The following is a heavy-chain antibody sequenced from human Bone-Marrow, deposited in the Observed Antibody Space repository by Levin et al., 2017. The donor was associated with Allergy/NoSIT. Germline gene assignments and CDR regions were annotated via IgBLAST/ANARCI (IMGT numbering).Heavy chain of an antibody. J-gene: IGHJ3*02. CDR2: IDRDGSII. V-gene: IGHV3-74*01. Sequence: GGSLRLSCVASGFTFNRHWMHWVRQAPGKEPVWVSRIDRDGSIIDYADSVKGRFTISRDNAKNSLYLQMNNLRVEATAVYYCVYSDVAFDMWGQGTMVTVSS. CDR1: GFTFNRHW. D-gene: IGHD2-21*01. CDR3: VYSDVAFDM.